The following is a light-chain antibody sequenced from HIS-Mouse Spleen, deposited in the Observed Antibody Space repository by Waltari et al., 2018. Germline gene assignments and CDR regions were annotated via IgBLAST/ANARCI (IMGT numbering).Light chain of an antibody. CDR2: WAS. J-gene: IGKJ2*01. V-gene: IGKV4-1*01. CDR3: QQYYSTPYT. CDR1: QSVLYSSNNKNY. Sequence: DIVMTQSPDSLAASLGERATINGKSSQSVLYSSNNKNYLAWYQQKPGQPPKLLIYWASTRESGVPDRFSGSGSGTDFTLTISSLQAEDVAVYYCQQYYSTPYTFGQGTKLEIK.